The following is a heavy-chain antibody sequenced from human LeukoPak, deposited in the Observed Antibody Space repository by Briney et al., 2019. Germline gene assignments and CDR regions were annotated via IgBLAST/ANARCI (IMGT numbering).Heavy chain of an antibody. D-gene: IGHD1-20*01. CDR1: GGSISNYY. V-gene: IGHV4-59*01. Sequence: KPSETLSLTCTVSGGSISNYYWSWIRQPPGKGLEWIGFIYYSGSTNYNPSLKSRVTISVDTSKNQFSLNLYSVTAADTAVYYCARVLPPSFNWNQGGGWFDPWGQGTLVTASS. CDR2: IYYSGST. CDR3: ARVLPPSFNWNQGGGWFDP. J-gene: IGHJ5*02.